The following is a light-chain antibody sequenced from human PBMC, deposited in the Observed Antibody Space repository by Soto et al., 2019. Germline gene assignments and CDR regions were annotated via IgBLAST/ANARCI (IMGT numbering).Light chain of an antibody. CDR2: GAS. J-gene: IGKJ2*01. Sequence: DIQMTQSPSSLSASVGDRVTITCRASQSIGSYLSWYQHKQGKTPKLLIYGASSLKGGVPSRFSGSGSGTEFTLTITSLDPEDFATYYCQQSYSTLMYTFGQGTKLEIK. CDR1: QSIGSY. V-gene: IGKV1-39*01. CDR3: QQSYSTLMYT.